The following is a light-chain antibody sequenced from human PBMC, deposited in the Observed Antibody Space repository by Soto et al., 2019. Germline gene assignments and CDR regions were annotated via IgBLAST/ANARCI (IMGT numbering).Light chain of an antibody. Sequence: DIQMTQSPSSLSASVGDRVTITCRASRSVSNYLNWYQQKPGKAPKLLIYAASSLQSGVPSRFSGSGSGTDFTLTIRSLQPEDFETYYCQQSHSIPLTFGQGTKVDIK. CDR1: RSVSNY. CDR2: AAS. CDR3: QQSHSIPLT. J-gene: IGKJ1*01. V-gene: IGKV1-39*01.